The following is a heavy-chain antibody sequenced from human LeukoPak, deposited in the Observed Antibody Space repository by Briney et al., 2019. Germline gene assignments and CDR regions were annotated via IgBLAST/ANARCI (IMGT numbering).Heavy chain of an antibody. CDR2: IYSSGST. D-gene: IGHD6-13*01. CDR3: ARRSWYVDY. CDR1: GGSISSYY. V-gene: IGHV4-59*08. J-gene: IGHJ4*02. Sequence: PSETLSLTCSVSGGSISSYYWSWIRQPPGKGLEWIGYIYSSGSTNYNPSLASRVTISEDTSKNQISLKLSSVTAADTAIYYCARRSWYVDYWGQGTLVTVSS.